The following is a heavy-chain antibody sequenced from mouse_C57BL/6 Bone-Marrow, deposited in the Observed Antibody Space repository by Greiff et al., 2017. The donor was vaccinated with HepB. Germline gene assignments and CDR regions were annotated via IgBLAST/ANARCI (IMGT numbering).Heavy chain of an antibody. J-gene: IGHJ2*01. CDR2: INPGSGGT. D-gene: IGHD1-1*01. Sequence: QVQLKESGAELVRPGTSVKVSCKASGYAFTNYLIEWVKQRPGQGLEWIGVINPGSGGTNHNEKFKGKATLTADKSSSTAYMQLSSLTSEDSAVYFCARISSSYNFDYWGQGTTLTVSS. V-gene: IGHV1-54*01. CDR1: GYAFTNYL. CDR3: ARISSSYNFDY.